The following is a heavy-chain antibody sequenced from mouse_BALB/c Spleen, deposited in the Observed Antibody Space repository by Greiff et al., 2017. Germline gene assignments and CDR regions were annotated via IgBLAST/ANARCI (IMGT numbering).Heavy chain of an antibody. CDR3: TRGGNYVAWFAY. CDR2: INPSNGGT. Sequence: QVHVKQSGAELVKPGASVKLSCKASGYTFTSYYMYWVKQRPGQGLEWIGEINPSNGGTNFNEKFKSKATLTVDKSSSTAYMQLSSLTSEDSAVYYCTRGGNYVAWFAYWGQGTLVTVSA. D-gene: IGHD2-1*01. V-gene: IGHV1S81*02. J-gene: IGHJ3*01. CDR1: GYTFTSYY.